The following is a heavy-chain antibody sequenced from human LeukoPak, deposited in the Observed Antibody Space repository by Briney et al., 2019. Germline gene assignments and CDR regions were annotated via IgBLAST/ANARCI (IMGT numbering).Heavy chain of an antibody. V-gene: IGHV4-39*07. CDR3: ARDSTITYYDFWSGLYYFDY. Sequence: SETLSLTCTVSAGSISSSSYYWGWIRQPPGKGLEWIGSIYYSRSTYYNPSLNSRATISVDTSKNQFSLKLSSVTAADPAVYYCARDSTITYYDFWSGLYYFDYWGQGTLVTVSS. D-gene: IGHD3-3*01. CDR1: AGSISSSSYY. CDR2: IYYSRST. J-gene: IGHJ4*02.